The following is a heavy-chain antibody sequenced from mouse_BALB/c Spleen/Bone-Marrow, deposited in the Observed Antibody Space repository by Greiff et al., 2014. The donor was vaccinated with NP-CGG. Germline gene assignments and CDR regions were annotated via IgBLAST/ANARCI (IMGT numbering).Heavy chain of an antibody. Sequence: EVQRVESGGGLVKPGGSLKLSCAASGFTLSNYYMYWVRQTPEKRLEWVATISDGGSYTYYPDSVKGRFTISRDNANNNLYLQMSSLKSEDTAMYYCARDYYGSSYIGYWGQGTLVTVST. D-gene: IGHD1-1*01. CDR1: GFTLSNYY. CDR3: ARDYYGSSYIGY. V-gene: IGHV5-4*02. CDR2: ISDGGSYT. J-gene: IGHJ3*01.